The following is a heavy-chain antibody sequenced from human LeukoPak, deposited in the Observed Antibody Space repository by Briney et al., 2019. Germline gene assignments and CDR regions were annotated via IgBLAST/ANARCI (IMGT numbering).Heavy chain of an antibody. D-gene: IGHD1-1*01. CDR3: ARDQDPVRGINYFDY. CDR2: MNPNSGNT. J-gene: IGHJ4*02. V-gene: IGHV1-8*01. Sequence: GASVKVSCKASGYTFTSYDINWVRQATGQGLEWMGWMNPNSGNTGYAQKFQGRVTMTRNTSISTVYMELSSLRSEDTAVYYCARDQDPVRGINYFDYWGQGTLVTVSS. CDR1: GYTFTSYD.